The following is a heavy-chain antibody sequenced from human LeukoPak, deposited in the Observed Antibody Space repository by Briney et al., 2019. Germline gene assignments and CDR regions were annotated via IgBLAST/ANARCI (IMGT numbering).Heavy chain of an antibody. CDR1: GFTFSSYW. D-gene: IGHD1-26*01. V-gene: IGHV3-74*01. CDR2: INSDGSST. CDR3: ARKGELLGAFDI. J-gene: IGHJ3*02. Sequence: PGGSLRLSCAASGFTFSSYWMHWVRQAPGKGLVWVSRINSDGSSTSYADSVKGRSTISRDNAKNTLYLQMNSLRAEDTALYHCARKGELLGAFDIWDQGTMVTVSS.